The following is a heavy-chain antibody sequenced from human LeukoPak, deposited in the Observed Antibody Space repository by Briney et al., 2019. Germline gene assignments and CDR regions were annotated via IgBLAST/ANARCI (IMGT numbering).Heavy chain of an antibody. D-gene: IGHD1-26*01. CDR1: GFTFDDYG. Sequence: SGGSLRLSCAASGFTFDDYGMSWVRDAQGKGLEWVSVINWNSGSTGYAVSVKCRFTISRDNAKNSLYLQMNSLRAEDTAVYYCARDKIVGATKLDYWGQGTLVTVSS. CDR2: INWNSGST. V-gene: IGHV3-20*04. CDR3: ARDKIVGATKLDY. J-gene: IGHJ4*02.